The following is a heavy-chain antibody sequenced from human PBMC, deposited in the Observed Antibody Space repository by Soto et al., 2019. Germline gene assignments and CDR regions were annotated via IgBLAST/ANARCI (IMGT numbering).Heavy chain of an antibody. CDR2: IGGSDGKT. D-gene: IGHD3-3*01. J-gene: IGHJ4*02. CDR3: AKWSYLDY. V-gene: IGHV3-23*01. CDR1: GFSFASFA. Sequence: GGSLRLSCTTSGFSFASFAMTWVRQAPGKGLEWVATIGGSDGKTYYADSVKGRFSISRDTSRNTLYLQMNSLRADDTAIYYCAKWSYLDYWGQGTRVTVSS.